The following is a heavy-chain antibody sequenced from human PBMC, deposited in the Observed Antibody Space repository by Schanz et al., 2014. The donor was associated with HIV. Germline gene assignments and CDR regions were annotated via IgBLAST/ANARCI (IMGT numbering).Heavy chain of an antibody. D-gene: IGHD2-21*01. CDR3: ARGGYYRGVGDYYVTTFDY. V-gene: IGHV1-2*02. CDR1: GYTFTGYY. CDR2: INPSSGGT. Sequence: QVQLVQSGAEVKKPGASVKVSCKASGYTFTGYYMHWVRQAPGQGLEWMGWINPSSGGTNYAQKFQGRVTMTRDTSISTAYMELRRLRSDDTAVYYCARGGYYRGVGDYYVTTFDYWGRGTKVTVSS. J-gene: IGHJ3*01.